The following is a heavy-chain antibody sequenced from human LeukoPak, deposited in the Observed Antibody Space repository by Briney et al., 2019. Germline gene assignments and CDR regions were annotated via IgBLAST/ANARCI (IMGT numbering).Heavy chain of an antibody. Sequence: PGGSLRLSCAASGFTFSSYGMHWVRQAPGKGLEWVAVISYDGSNKYYADSVKGRFTISRDNSKNTLYLQMNSLGAEDTAVYYCAKARRFGEFSYYYTVWTSGAKGPRSPSPQ. V-gene: IGHV3-30*18. CDR2: ISYDGSNK. D-gene: IGHD3-10*01. CDR1: GFTFSSYG. J-gene: IGHJ6*04. CDR3: AKARRFGEFSYYYTVWTS.